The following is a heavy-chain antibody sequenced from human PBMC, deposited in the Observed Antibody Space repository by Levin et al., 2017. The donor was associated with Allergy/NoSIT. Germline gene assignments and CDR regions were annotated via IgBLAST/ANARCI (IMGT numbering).Heavy chain of an antibody. Sequence: GESLKISCAASGFTFSDYVLHWVRQAPGKGLEWVAVIWYDGITKYYADSVKGRFTISRDNSKNTLYLQMNSLRVEDTAVYYCARDLVVRGLKGPDYWGQGTLVTVSS. CDR1: GFTFSDYV. CDR2: IWYDGITK. J-gene: IGHJ4*02. CDR3: ARDLVVRGLKGPDY. D-gene: IGHD3-10*01. V-gene: IGHV3-33*01.